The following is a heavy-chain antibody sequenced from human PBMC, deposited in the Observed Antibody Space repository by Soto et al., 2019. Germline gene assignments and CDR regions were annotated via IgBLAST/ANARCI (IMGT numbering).Heavy chain of an antibody. CDR1: RGSFSSSNW. J-gene: IGHJ4*02. Sequence: QVQLQESGPGLVKPSETLSLTCAVSRGSFSSSNWWTWVRQPPGKGLEWIGEISHSGSTNYNPSLKSRVTISVDNFKSHFSLRLNSVTAADTAVYYCARDLGFYESSDYSLGYWGLGTLVTVSS. D-gene: IGHD3-22*01. CDR2: ISHSGST. CDR3: ARDLGFYESSDYSLGY. V-gene: IGHV4-4*02.